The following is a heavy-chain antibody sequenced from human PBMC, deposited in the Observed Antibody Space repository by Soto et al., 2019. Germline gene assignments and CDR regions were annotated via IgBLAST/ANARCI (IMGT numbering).Heavy chain of an antibody. CDR1: GFTFSNYW. D-gene: IGHD3-16*01. V-gene: IGHV3-74*01. CDR2: IKTDGSST. Sequence: EVQLVESGGGLVQPGGSLRLSCAASGFTFSNYWMHWVRQAPGEGLVWVSRIKTDGSSTSYADSVKGRFTISRDNAKNTMYLQMNSLRAEDTAVYYWARVGVGHYEFDYWGQGTLVTVSS. J-gene: IGHJ4*02. CDR3: ARVGVGHYEFDY.